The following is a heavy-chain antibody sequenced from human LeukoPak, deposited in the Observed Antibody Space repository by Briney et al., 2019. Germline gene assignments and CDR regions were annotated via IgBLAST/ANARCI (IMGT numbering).Heavy chain of an antibody. CDR1: GFTFSSFG. D-gene: IGHD2-21*02. V-gene: IGHV3-30*18. J-gene: IGHJ4*02. Sequence: PGRSLRLSCAASGFTFSSFGMYWVRQAPGKGLEWVALISYDGENQDYADSVKGRFTISRDNSKNRLYLQMISLRADDTAVYYCAKDRGNCGGDCHFFDYWGQGTLVTVSS. CDR3: AKDRGNCGGDCHFFDY. CDR2: ISYDGENQ.